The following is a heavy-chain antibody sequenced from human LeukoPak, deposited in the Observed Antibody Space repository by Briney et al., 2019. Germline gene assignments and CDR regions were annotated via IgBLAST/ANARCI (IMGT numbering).Heavy chain of an antibody. CDR3: ASRRYYYDSMRH. D-gene: IGHD3-22*01. CDR2: INHSGST. V-gene: IGHV4-34*01. CDR1: GGSFSGYY. J-gene: IGHJ4*02. Sequence: SETLSLTCAVYGGSFSGYYWSWIRQPPGKGLEWIGEINHSGSTNYNPSLKSRVTISVDTSKNQFPLKLSSVTAADTAVYYCASRRYYYDSMRHWGQGTLVTVSS.